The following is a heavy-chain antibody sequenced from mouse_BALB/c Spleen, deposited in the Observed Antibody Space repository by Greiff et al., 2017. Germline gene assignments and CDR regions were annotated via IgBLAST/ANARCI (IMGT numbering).Heavy chain of an antibody. Sequence: EVKLVESGGGLVKPGGSLKLSCAASGFTFSDYYMYWVRQTPEKRLEWVATISDGGSYTYYPDSVKGRFTISRDNAKNNLYLQMSSLKSEDTAMYYCARDGGASIFDYWGQGTTLTVSS. CDR1: GFTFSDYY. V-gene: IGHV5-4*02. D-gene: IGHD6-1*01. J-gene: IGHJ2*01. CDR3: ARDGGASIFDY. CDR2: ISDGGSYT.